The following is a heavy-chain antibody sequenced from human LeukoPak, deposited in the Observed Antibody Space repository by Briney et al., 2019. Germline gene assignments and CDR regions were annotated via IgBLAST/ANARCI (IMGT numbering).Heavy chain of an antibody. Sequence: GGSLRLSCAASGFTFSSYWMSWVRQAPGKGLEWVANIKQDGSEKYYVDSVKGRFTISRDNAKNSLYLQMNSLRAEDTAVYYCARDCPGYGDYPEWAYYYYYGMDVWGQGTTVTVSS. J-gene: IGHJ6*02. CDR3: ARDCPGYGDYPEWAYYYYYGMDV. CDR1: GFTFSSYW. CDR2: IKQDGSEK. V-gene: IGHV3-7*01. D-gene: IGHD4-17*01.